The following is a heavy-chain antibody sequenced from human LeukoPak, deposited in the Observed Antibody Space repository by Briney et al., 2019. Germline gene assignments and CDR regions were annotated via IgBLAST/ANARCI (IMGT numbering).Heavy chain of an antibody. J-gene: IGHJ6*04. D-gene: IGHD3-10*01. Sequence: GGSLRLSCAASGFTFSSYWMSWVRQALGKGLEWVANIKQDGSEKYYVDSVKGRFTISRDNAKNSLYLQMNSLRAEDTAVYYCAREGRITMVRGVYYYYYGMDVWGKGTTVTVSS. CDR1: GFTFSSYW. V-gene: IGHV3-7*03. CDR3: AREGRITMVRGVYYYYYGMDV. CDR2: IKQDGSEK.